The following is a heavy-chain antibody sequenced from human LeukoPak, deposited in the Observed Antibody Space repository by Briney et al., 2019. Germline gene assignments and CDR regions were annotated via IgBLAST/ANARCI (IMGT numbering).Heavy chain of an antibody. D-gene: IGHD4-23*01. CDR3: ARGGSYGGYHSY. Sequence: PGGSLRLSCAASGFTFSSYEMNWVRQAPGKGLEWVSYISSSGSTIYYADSVKGRFTISRDNAKNSLYLQMNSLRAEDTALYYCARGGSYGGYHSYWGQGTLAIVSS. CDR1: GFTFSSYE. CDR2: ISSSGSTI. V-gene: IGHV3-48*03. J-gene: IGHJ4*02.